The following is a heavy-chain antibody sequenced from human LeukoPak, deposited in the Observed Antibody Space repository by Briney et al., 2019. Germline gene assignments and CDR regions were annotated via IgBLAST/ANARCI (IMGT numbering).Heavy chain of an antibody. CDR1: GFTFSSYG. V-gene: IGHV3-30*02. CDR2: IRYDGSNK. CDR3: AKGGGSSWYFDY. D-gene: IGHD6-13*01. J-gene: IGHJ4*02. Sequence: GGSLRLSCAASGFTFSSYGMHWVRQAPGKGLEWVAFIRYDGSNKYYADSVKGRFTISRDNSKNTLYLQMNSLRAEDTAVYYCAKGGGSSWYFDYWGQGTLVTVSS.